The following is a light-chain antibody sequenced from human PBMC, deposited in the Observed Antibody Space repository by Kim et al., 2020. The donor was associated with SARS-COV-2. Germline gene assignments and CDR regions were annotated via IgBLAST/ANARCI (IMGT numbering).Light chain of an antibody. CDR3: QVWDSSSDHRV. CDR1: NIGSKS. Sequence: SYELTQPPSVSMAPGKTARITCGGNNIGSKSGHWYQQKPGQAPVLVIYYDSDRHSGIPERFSGSNSGKTATLTISRVEAGDEADYYCQVWDSSSDHRVFGGGTQHTV. CDR2: YDS. V-gene: IGLV3-21*04. J-gene: IGLJ3*02.